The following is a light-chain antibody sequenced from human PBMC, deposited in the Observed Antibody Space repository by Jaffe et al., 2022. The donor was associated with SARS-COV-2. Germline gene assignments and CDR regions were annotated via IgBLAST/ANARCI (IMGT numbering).Light chain of an antibody. Sequence: QSALTQPRSVSGSPGQSVTISCTGTSSDVGGYNYVSWYQQNPGKAPKLMIYDVSKRPSGVPDRFSGSKSGNSASLTISGLQAEDEADYYCCSYAGASTYVFGSGTKVTVV. CDR3: CSYAGASTYV. CDR2: DVS. J-gene: IGLJ1*01. CDR1: SSDVGGYNY. V-gene: IGLV2-11*01.